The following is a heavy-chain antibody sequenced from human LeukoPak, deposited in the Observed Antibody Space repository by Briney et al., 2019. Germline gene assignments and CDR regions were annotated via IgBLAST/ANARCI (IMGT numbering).Heavy chain of an antibody. D-gene: IGHD3-22*01. CDR1: GFTFSSNS. CDR2: IYSDNT. V-gene: IGHV3-53*01. CDR3: ARPAGSYSHPYDY. J-gene: IGHJ4*02. Sequence: GGSLRLSCTVSGFTFSSNSMSWVRQAPGKGLEWVSFIYSDNTHYSDSVKGRFTISRDNSKNTLYLQMNSLRAEDTAVYYCARPAGSYSHPYDYWGQGTLVTVSS.